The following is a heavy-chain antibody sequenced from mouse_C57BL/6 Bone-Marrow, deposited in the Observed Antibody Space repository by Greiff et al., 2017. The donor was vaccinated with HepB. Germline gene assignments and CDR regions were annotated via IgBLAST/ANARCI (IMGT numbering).Heavy chain of an antibody. J-gene: IGHJ2*01. Sequence: EVQLQQSGPELVKPGASVKISCKASGYTFTDYYMNWVKQSHGKSLEWIGDINPNNGGTSYNQKFKGKATLTVVKSSSTAYMELRSLTSEDSAVYYCARENYGSRYYFDYWGQGTTLTVSS. D-gene: IGHD1-1*01. CDR1: GYTFTDYY. CDR3: ARENYGSRYYFDY. V-gene: IGHV1-26*01. CDR2: INPNNGGT.